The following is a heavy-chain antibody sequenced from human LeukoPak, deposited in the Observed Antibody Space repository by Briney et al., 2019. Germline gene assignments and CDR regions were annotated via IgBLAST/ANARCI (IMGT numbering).Heavy chain of an antibody. Sequence: GASVKVSCKVSGYTLTELSMHWVRQAPGKGLEWMGGFDPEDGETIYAQKFQGRVTMTTDTSTSTAYMELRSLRSDDTAVYYCARASTHRYNWKSGQLNDAFDIWGQGTMVTVSS. CDR2: FDPEDGET. CDR3: ARASTHRYNWKSGQLNDAFDI. J-gene: IGHJ3*02. D-gene: IGHD1-20*01. CDR1: GYTLTELS. V-gene: IGHV1-24*01.